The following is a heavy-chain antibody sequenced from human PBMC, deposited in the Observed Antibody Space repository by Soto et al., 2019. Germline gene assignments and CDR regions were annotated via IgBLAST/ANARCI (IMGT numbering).Heavy chain of an antibody. V-gene: IGHV3-23*01. Sequence: EVQLLESGGGLVQPGGSLRLSCAASGITFSSYAMSWVRQAPGTGLEWVSIISGSGGGTYYADSVKGRFTISRDNTKNMLYLQMNSLRAEDTAKYYCAKDKRAVAGTGDAFDIWGQGTMVTVSS. D-gene: IGHD6-19*01. J-gene: IGHJ3*02. CDR2: ISGSGGGT. CDR3: AKDKRAVAGTGDAFDI. CDR1: GITFSSYA.